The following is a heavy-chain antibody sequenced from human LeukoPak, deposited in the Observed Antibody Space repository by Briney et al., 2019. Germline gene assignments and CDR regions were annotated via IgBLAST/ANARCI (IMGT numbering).Heavy chain of an antibody. CDR2: MNPNSGNT. Sequence: GASVKVSCKASGYTFTSYDINWVRQATGQGLEWMGWMNPNSGNTGYAQKFQGRVTITRNTSISIAYMELSSLRSEDTAVYYCASVSSGSYEDAFDIWGQGTMVTVSS. CDR3: ASVSSGSYEDAFDI. V-gene: IGHV1-8*03. J-gene: IGHJ3*02. D-gene: IGHD1-26*01. CDR1: GYTFTSYD.